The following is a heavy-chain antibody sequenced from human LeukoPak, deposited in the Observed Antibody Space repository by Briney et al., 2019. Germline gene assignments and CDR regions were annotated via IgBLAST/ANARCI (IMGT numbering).Heavy chain of an antibody. CDR2: IRYDGSHK. V-gene: IGHV3-30*02. Sequence: PGGSLRLSCAASGFTFSSYGMHWVRRAPGKGLEWVAFIRYDGSHKYYADSVKGRFTISRDNSKNTLYLQMNSLRAEDTAVYYCAKDRRPNNYHASGTHYWGQGTLVTVSS. CDR1: GFTFSSYG. D-gene: IGHD3-10*01. J-gene: IGHJ4*02. CDR3: AKDRRPNNYHASGTHY.